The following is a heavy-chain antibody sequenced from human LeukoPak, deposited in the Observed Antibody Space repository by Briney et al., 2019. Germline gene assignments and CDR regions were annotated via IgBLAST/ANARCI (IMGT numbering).Heavy chain of an antibody. V-gene: IGHV3-7*03. Sequence: QSGGSLRLSCAASGFTFNVYWMNWVRQAPGTGLEWVANIKHDGTEKNYVDSVKGRFTIYRDNAENTLYLQMDSLRAEDTAVYYCVRDFYADYWGQGAMVTVSS. D-gene: IGHD2/OR15-2a*01. CDR3: VRDFYADY. CDR2: IKHDGTEK. CDR1: GFTFNVYW. J-gene: IGHJ4*02.